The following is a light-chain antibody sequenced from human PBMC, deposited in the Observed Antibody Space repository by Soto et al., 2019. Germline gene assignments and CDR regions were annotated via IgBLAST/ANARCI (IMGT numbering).Light chain of an antibody. J-gene: IGLJ2*01. V-gene: IGLV1-51*01. CDR1: SSNIVNNP. CDR3: GTWDSSLSAGV. Sequence: QSVLTQPPSVSAAPGQRVTISCSGSSSNIVNNPVSWYQHLPGTVPRLLIHDNDKRPSGIPDRFSASKSGTSATLGITGLQTGDEADYYCGTWDSSLSAGVFGGGTQLTVL. CDR2: DND.